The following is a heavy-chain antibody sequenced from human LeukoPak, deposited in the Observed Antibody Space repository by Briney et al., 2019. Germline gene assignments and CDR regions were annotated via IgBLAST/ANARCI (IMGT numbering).Heavy chain of an antibody. D-gene: IGHD2-8*01. CDR1: GFTFSSYA. Sequence: TGGSLRLSCAASGFTFSSYAVSWVRQAPGKGLEWVSSISGSGGSTYSADSVEGRFTISRDNSKNTLYLQMNSLRAEDTALYYCAKDRSCTNDICHGDFDYWGQGTLVTVSS. CDR2: ISGSGGST. CDR3: AKDRSCTNDICHGDFDY. J-gene: IGHJ4*02. V-gene: IGHV3-23*01.